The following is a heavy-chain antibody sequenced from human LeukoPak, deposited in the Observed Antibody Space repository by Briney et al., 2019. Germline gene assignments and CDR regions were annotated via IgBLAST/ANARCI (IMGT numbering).Heavy chain of an antibody. V-gene: IGHV3-23*01. J-gene: IGHJ5*02. CDR2: VGGGGGST. CDR3: AKDNRIAASGTNWFDP. CDR1: GFSFTSYA. Sequence: GGSLRLSCAASGFSFTSYAMHWVRQAPGKGLEWVSAVGGGGGSTYYADSVKGRFTISRDNSKNTLFLQMNSLRAEDTALYYCAKDNRIAASGTNWFDPWGQGTLVTVSS. D-gene: IGHD6-13*01.